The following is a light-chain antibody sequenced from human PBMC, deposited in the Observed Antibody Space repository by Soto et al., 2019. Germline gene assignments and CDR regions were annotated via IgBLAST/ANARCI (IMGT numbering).Light chain of an antibody. CDR1: KIGSKI. CDR2: DAT. CDR3: QVWASTAEFFV. J-gene: IGLJ1*01. Sequence: SSLLTQPPCLSFAPGQTAKITCGGDKIGSKIVHWYKQRPGQAPVAVVFDATDRPSGIPDRISASRSGDTATLTISRVDAGDEADYYCQVWASTAEFFVFGSGTKVTVL. V-gene: IGLV3-21*02.